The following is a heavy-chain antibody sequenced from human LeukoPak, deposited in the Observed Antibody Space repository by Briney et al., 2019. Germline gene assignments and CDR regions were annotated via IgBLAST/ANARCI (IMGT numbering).Heavy chain of an antibody. Sequence: SETLSLTCTVSGDSISSYYWSWIRQPPGKGLERIGYIYYSGSTNYNPSLKSRVTISVDTSKNQSSLKLSSVTAADTAVYYCARESSYCYGMDVWGQGTTVTVSS. CDR1: GDSISSYY. D-gene: IGHD6-6*01. CDR2: IYYSGST. V-gene: IGHV4-59*01. CDR3: ARESSYCYGMDV. J-gene: IGHJ6*02.